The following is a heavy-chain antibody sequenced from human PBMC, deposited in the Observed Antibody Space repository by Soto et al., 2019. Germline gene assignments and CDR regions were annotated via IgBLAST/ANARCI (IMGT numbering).Heavy chain of an antibody. Sequence: SETLSLTCNVSGGFISSHYWSWIRQPPGKGLEWIGYIYYSGSTYYNPSLKSRVTMSVDTSRNQLLLQLNSVTAADTAVYYCARESAGSGKNNWFDPWGQGTLVTVSS. V-gene: IGHV4-59*11. CDR2: IYYSGST. CDR3: ARESAGSGKNNWFDP. CDR1: GGFISSHY. D-gene: IGHD3-10*01. J-gene: IGHJ5*02.